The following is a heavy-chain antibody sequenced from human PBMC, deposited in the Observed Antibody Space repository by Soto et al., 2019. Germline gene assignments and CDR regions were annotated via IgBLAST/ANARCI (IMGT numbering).Heavy chain of an antibody. D-gene: IGHD2-21*02. CDR1: GFTLRNYE. CDR2: ISGSNNNI. Sequence: LRVSCAASGFTLRNYEMNWVRQAPGKGLEWISKISGSNNNIYYADPVRGRFTISRDNAKNSLYLQMNSLRAEDTAIYYCASERLCGADCYFFDNWGQGTQVTVSS. J-gene: IGHJ4*02. V-gene: IGHV3-48*03. CDR3: ASERLCGADCYFFDN.